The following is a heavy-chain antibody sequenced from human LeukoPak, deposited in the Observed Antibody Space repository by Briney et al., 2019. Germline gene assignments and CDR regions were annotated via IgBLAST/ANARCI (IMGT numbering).Heavy chain of an antibody. Sequence: PSETLSLTCAVYGGSFSGYYWSWIRQPPGKGLEWIGEINHSGSTNYNPSLKSRVTISVDTSKNQFSLKLSSVTAADTAVYYCASGGYSSGWPIFDYWGQGTLVTVSS. CDR3: ASGGYSSGWPIFDY. CDR2: INHSGST. J-gene: IGHJ4*02. V-gene: IGHV4-34*01. CDR1: GGSFSGYY. D-gene: IGHD6-19*01.